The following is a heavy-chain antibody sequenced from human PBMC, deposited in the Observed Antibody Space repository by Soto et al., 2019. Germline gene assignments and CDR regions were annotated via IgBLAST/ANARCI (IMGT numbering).Heavy chain of an antibody. CDR2: IYYSGST. CDR3: VASLAASGLNWLDP. Sequence: SETLSLTCTVSGGSISSGDYYWSWIRQPPGKGLEWIGYIYYSGSTYYNPSLKSRVTISVDTSKNQFSLRLTSMTAADTAVYYCVASLAASGLNWLDPWGRGTLVTVSS. J-gene: IGHJ5*02. CDR1: GGSISSGDYY. V-gene: IGHV4-30-4*01. D-gene: IGHD6-13*01.